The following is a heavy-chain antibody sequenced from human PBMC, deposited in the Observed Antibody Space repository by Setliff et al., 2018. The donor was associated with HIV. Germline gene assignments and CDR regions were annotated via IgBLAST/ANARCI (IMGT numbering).Heavy chain of an antibody. CDR1: GFTFSNYS. V-gene: IGHV3-48*04. CDR2: ISSSSSTI. Sequence: GGSLRLSCVASGFTFSNYSMNWVRQAPGKGLEWVSYISSSSSTIYYADSVKGRFTISRDNAKNSLYLQMNSLRAEDTAVYYCARGFLGIGDRIRYFDLWGRGTLVTVSS. D-gene: IGHD2-21*01. CDR3: ARGFLGIGDRIRYFDL. J-gene: IGHJ2*01.